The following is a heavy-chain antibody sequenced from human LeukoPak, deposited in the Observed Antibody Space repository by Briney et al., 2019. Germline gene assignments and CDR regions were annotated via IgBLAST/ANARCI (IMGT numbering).Heavy chain of an antibody. CDR1: GYTFTGYY. Sequence: GASVKVSCKASGYTFTGYYMHWVRQAPGQGLEWMGWINPNSGGTNYAQKFQGRVTMTRDTSISTAYMELSRLRSDDTAVYYCARGPMIVVAPPDYWGQGTLVTVSS. CDR3: ARGPMIVVAPPDY. D-gene: IGHD3-22*01. CDR2: INPNSGGT. V-gene: IGHV1-2*02. J-gene: IGHJ4*02.